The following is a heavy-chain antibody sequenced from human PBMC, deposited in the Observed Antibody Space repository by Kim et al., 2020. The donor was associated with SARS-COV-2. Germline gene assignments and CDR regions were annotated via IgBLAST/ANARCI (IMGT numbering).Heavy chain of an antibody. CDR2: IYTSGST. J-gene: IGHJ4*02. CDR3: ARDERITMVRGENIFDY. Sequence: SETLSLTCTVSGGSISSYYWSWIRQPAGKGLEWIGRIYTSGSTNYNPSLKSRVTMSVDTSKNQFSLKLSSVTAADTAVYYCARDERITMVRGENIFDYWGQGTLVTVSS. CDR1: GGSISSYY. D-gene: IGHD3-10*01. V-gene: IGHV4-4*07.